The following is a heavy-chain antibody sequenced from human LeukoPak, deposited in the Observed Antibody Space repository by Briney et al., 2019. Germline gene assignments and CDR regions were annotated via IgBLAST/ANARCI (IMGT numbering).Heavy chain of an antibody. V-gene: IGHV1-2*02. Sequence: EASVKVSCKASGYTFTGYYMHWVRQAPGQGLEWMGWINPNSGGTNYAQKFQGRVTMTRDTSISTAYMELSRLRSDDTAVYYCARPSRSRTRYSSGWATYFDYWGQGTLVTVSS. D-gene: IGHD6-19*01. CDR2: INPNSGGT. J-gene: IGHJ4*02. CDR3: ARPSRSRTRYSSGWATYFDY. CDR1: GYTFTGYY.